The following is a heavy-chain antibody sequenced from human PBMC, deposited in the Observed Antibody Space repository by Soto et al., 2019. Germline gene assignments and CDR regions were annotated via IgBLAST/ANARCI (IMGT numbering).Heavy chain of an antibody. V-gene: IGHV6-1*01. CDR2: TYYRGKWYT. D-gene: IGHD2-8*02. Sequence: SQTLSLTCVISGDSVSDTSAAWNWIRQSPSRGLEWLGRTYYRGKWYTDYAVSLKSRIIINPDTSKNQFTLQLNSVTPADTAVYYCARMYCVSGICHSLRLAFWGQATVVTASS. CDR3: ARMYCVSGICHSLRLAF. CDR1: GDSVSDTSAA. J-gene: IGHJ4*02.